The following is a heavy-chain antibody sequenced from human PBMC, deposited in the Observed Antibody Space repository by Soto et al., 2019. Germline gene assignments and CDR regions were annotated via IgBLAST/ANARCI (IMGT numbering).Heavy chain of an antibody. D-gene: IGHD6-19*01. CDR1: GYSFTNYG. CDR3: ARDRGVAPPVAGNTHYYYYMDV. Sequence: QDQLVQSGVEVKKPGASVKVSCKASGYSFTNYGFTWVRQAPGQGFEWMGWISAYNGNTNYAQKFQGRVTLTTDASTSTAYLELRSLRSDDTAVYYCARDRGVAPPVAGNTHYYYYMDVWGKGTTVTVSS. J-gene: IGHJ6*03. CDR2: ISAYNGNT. V-gene: IGHV1-18*01.